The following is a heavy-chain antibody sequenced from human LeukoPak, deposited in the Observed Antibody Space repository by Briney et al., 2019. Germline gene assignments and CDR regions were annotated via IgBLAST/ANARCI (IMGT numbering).Heavy chain of an antibody. CDR3: ARDRPRGYSYGTVVYY. CDR1: GFTFSSYW. Sequence: GGSLRLSCAASGFTFSSYWMSWVRQAPGKGLEWVANIKQDGSEKYYEDSVKGRFTISRDNAKNSLYLQVNSLRAEDTAVYYCARDRPRGYSYGTVVYYWGQGTLVTVSS. CDR2: IKQDGSEK. D-gene: IGHD5-18*01. J-gene: IGHJ4*02. V-gene: IGHV3-7*01.